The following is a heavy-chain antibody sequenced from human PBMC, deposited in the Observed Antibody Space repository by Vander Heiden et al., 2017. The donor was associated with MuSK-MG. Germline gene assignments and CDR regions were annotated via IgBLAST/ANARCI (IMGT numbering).Heavy chain of an antibody. CDR1: GGPFSSYA. V-gene: IGHV1-69*01. CDR3: ARDQAAAGYDY. D-gene: IGHD6-13*01. J-gene: IGHJ4*02. CDR2: IIPIFGTA. Sequence: QVQLVQSGAEVKQPGSSAKVSCKASGGPFSSYASTWVRLAPGQGPKWMGGIIPIFGTANYAQKFQGRVTITADESTSTAYMELSSLRSEDTAGYYCARDQAAAGYDYWGQGTLVTGSS.